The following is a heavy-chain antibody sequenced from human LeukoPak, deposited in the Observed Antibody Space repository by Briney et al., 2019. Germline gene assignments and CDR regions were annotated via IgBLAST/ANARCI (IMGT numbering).Heavy chain of an antibody. CDR1: GFTFSSYA. Sequence: GGSLRLSCAASGFTFSSYAMHWVRQAPGKGLEWVAVISYDGSNKYYADSVKGRFTISRDNSKNTLYLQMNSLRAEDTAVYYCARSEWELSFDYWGQGTLVTVSS. J-gene: IGHJ4*02. D-gene: IGHD1-26*01. CDR2: ISYDGSNK. CDR3: ARSEWELSFDY. V-gene: IGHV3-30*14.